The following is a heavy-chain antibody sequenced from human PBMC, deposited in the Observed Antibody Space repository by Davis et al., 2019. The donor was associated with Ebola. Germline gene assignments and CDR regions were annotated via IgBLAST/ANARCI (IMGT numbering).Heavy chain of an antibody. CDR1: GFPFSGYA. V-gene: IGHV3-23*01. J-gene: IGHJ4*02. Sequence: GESLKISCVASGFPFSGYAMTWVRQAPGKGLECVSSISASGDSKYYADSVKGRFTISRDNSKNTLYLQMNSLTVEDSAIYYCAKDSGAVGLREVFDYWGQGTLVTVSS. CDR3: AKDSGAVGLREVFDY. CDR2: ISASGDSK. D-gene: IGHD2-8*02.